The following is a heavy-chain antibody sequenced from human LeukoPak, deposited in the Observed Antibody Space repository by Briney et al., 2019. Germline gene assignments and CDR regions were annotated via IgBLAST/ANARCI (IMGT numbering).Heavy chain of an antibody. D-gene: IGHD2-15*01. CDR1: GYSFTNYW. CDR3: ARRAYCSGGGCYVTPFDI. V-gene: IGHV5-51*01. CDR2: IYPGDSDT. Sequence: GESLKISCKGSGYSFTNYWIGWVRQMPGKGLEWMGIIYPGDSDTRYSPSFQGQVTISADKSISTAYLQWSSLKASDTAMYYCARRAYCSGGGCYVTPFDIWGQGTMVTVSS. J-gene: IGHJ3*02.